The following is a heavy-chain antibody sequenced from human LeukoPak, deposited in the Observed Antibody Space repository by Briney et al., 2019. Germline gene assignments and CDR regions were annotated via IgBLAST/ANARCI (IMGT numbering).Heavy chain of an antibody. J-gene: IGHJ4*02. CDR3: ARGMSTVTKSIFDY. D-gene: IGHD4-17*01. V-gene: IGHV4-4*02. Sequence: SETLSLTCAVSGGSISSSNWWTWVRQPPGKGLEWIGEIYHSGSTNYNPSLKSRVTISVDTSKNQFSLKLSSVTAADTAVYYCARGMSTVTKSIFDYWGQGTLVTVSS. CDR1: GGSISSSNW. CDR2: IYHSGST.